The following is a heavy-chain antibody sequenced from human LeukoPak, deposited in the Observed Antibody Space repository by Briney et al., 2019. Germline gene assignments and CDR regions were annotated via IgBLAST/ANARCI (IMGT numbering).Heavy chain of an antibody. Sequence: PGGSLRLSCAASGFTFTNYAFHWVRQAPGKGLEWVALISGYGTQKKFGDSVKGRFIISRDNSKNTLYLQTPSMPPAHTAVFYCARDGYSARAVSYPSRAHLDSWGQGAVVTVSS. CDR2: ISGYGTQK. CDR3: ARDGYSARAVSYPSRAHLDS. J-gene: IGHJ4*02. CDR1: GFTFTNYA. D-gene: IGHD5-18*01. V-gene: IGHV3-30*01.